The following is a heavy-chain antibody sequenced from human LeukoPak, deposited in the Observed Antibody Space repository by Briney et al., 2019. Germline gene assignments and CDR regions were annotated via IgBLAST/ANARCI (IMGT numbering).Heavy chain of an antibody. Sequence: ASVKVSCKASGYTFTGYYMHWVRQAPGQGLEWMGWINPNSGGTNYAQKFQGRVTMTRDTSISTAYMELSRLRSDDTAVYYCARASSLYSGYADYWGQGTLVTVSS. CDR2: INPNSGGT. CDR1: GYTFTGYY. V-gene: IGHV1-2*02. D-gene: IGHD5-12*01. CDR3: ARASSLYSGYADY. J-gene: IGHJ4*02.